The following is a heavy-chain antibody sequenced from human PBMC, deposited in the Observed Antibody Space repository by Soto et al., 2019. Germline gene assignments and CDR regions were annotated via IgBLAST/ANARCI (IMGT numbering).Heavy chain of an antibody. V-gene: IGHV3-30*18. CDR2: ISYDGSNK. J-gene: IGHJ4*02. CDR1: GFTFSSYG. D-gene: IGHD1-26*01. CDR3: AKDRSLSGRGGFDY. Sequence: GGSLRLSCAASGFTFSSYGMHWVRQAPGKGLEWVAVISYDGSNKYYADSVKGRFTISRDNSKNTLYLQMNRLRAEDTAVYYCAKDRSLSGRGGFDYWGQGTLVTVSS.